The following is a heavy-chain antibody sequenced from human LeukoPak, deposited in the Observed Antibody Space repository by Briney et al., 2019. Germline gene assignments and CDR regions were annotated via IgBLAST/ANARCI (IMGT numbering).Heavy chain of an antibody. Sequence: SETLSLTCPVYGGYFRYYYWSWIRQPPGKGLVWIWEISYSGSTNFNPSLKSRVTISVDTSKNQFSLKLSSVTAADTAVYYCARGLLVPAATRYWYFDLWGRGTLVTVSS. CDR1: GGYFRYYY. V-gene: IGHV4-34*01. D-gene: IGHD2-2*01. CDR2: ISYSGST. J-gene: IGHJ2*01. CDR3: ARGLLVPAATRYWYFDL.